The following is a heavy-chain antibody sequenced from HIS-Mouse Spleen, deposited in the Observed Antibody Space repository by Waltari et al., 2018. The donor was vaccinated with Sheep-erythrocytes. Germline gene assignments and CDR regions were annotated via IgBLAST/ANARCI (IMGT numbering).Heavy chain of an antibody. J-gene: IGHJ3*02. CDR1: GFTFSNAW. CDR2: IKSKTDGGTT. Sequence: VESGGGLVKPGGSLRLSCAASGFTFSNAWMSWVRQAPGKGLEWGGRIKSKTDGGTTDYAAPVKGRFTISRDDSKNTLYLQMNSLKTEDTAVYYCTAGPDAFDIWGQGTMVTVSS. V-gene: IGHV3-15*01. CDR3: TAGPDAFDI.